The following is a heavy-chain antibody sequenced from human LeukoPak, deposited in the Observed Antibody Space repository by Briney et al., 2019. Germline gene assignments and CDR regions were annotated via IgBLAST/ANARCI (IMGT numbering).Heavy chain of an antibody. CDR3: ATVTVSFSSIAVAGSLGD. D-gene: IGHD6-19*01. CDR1: GFTFDDYG. Sequence: GGSLRLSCAASGFTFDDYGMNWVRQAPGRGLEWVSGINWNGGSTGYADSVKGRFTISRDNAKNSLYLEMNSLRDEDTALYYCATVTVSFSSIAVAGSLGDWGQGTLVTVSS. J-gene: IGHJ4*02. CDR2: INWNGGST. V-gene: IGHV3-20*04.